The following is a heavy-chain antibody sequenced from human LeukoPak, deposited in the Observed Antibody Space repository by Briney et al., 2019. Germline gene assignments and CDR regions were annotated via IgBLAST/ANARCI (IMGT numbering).Heavy chain of an antibody. D-gene: IGHD2-2*01. Sequence: GGSLRLSCAASGFTFSSYWMSWVRQAPGKGLEWVANIKQDGSEKYYVDSVKGRFTISRDNAKNSLYLQMNSLRVEDTAMYYCARIIVVVPAAKYYFDYWGQGTLVTVSS. V-gene: IGHV3-7*01. CDR2: IKQDGSEK. CDR1: GFTFSSYW. J-gene: IGHJ4*02. CDR3: ARIIVVVPAAKYYFDY.